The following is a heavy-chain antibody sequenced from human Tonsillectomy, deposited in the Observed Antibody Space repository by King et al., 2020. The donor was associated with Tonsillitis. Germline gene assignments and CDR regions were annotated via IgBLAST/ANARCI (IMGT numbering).Heavy chain of an antibody. Sequence: VQLVESGGGVVQPGRSLRLSCAASGFTFSSYAMHWVRQAPGKGLEGVAVISYDGSNKYYADSVKGRFTISRDNSKNTLYLQMNSLRAEDTAVYYCARDGGGSLVLYFDLWGRGTLVTVSS. CDR3: ARDGGGSLVLYFDL. CDR1: GFTFSSYA. D-gene: IGHD2-21*01. J-gene: IGHJ2*01. CDR2: ISYDGSNK. V-gene: IGHV3-30-3*01.